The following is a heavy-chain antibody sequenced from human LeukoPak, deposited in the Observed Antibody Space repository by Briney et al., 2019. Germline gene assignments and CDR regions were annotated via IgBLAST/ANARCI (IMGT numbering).Heavy chain of an antibody. CDR2: ISGSGGST. D-gene: IGHD3-22*01. V-gene: IGHV3-23*01. J-gene: IGHJ4*02. CDR1: GFTFSSYA. CDR3: AKNHDSSGYLFDNPVDY. Sequence: PGGSLRLSCAASGFTFSSYAMSWVRQAPGKGLEWVSAISGSGGSTYYADSVKGRFTISRDNSKNTLYLQMNSLRAEDTAVYYCAKNHDSSGYLFDNPVDYWGQGTLVTVSS.